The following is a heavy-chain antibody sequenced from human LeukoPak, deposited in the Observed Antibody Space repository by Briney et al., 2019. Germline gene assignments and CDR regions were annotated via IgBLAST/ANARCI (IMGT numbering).Heavy chain of an antibody. D-gene: IGHD3-16*02. CDR1: GGSISSGGYY. CDR3: ARVGVLEFGGVIAFDY. Sequence: SETLSLTCTVSGGSISSGGYYWSWIRQHPGKGLEWIGYIYYSGSTYYNPSLKSRVTISVDTSKNQFSLKLSSVTAADTAVYYCARVGVLEFGGVIAFDYWGQGTLVTVSS. J-gene: IGHJ4*02. V-gene: IGHV4-31*03. CDR2: IYYSGST.